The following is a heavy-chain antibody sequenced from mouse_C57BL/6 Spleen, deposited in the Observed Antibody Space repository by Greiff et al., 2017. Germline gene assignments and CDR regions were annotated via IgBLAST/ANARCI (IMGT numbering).Heavy chain of an antibody. CDR2: INPSNGGT. D-gene: IGHD2-4*01. CDR3: ARSDYDYDGGPWFAY. Sequence: QVQLKQSGTELVKPGASVKLSCKASGYTFTSYWMHWVKQRPGQGLEWIGNINPSNGGTNYNEQFKSKATLTVDKSSSTASMQLSSLTSEDSAVYYCARSDYDYDGGPWFAYWGQGTLVTVSA. V-gene: IGHV1-53*01. J-gene: IGHJ3*01. CDR1: GYTFTSYW.